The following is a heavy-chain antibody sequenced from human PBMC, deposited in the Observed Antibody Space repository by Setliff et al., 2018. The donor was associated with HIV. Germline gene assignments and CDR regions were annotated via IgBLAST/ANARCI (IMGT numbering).Heavy chain of an antibody. J-gene: IGHJ5*02. V-gene: IGHV3-20*04. CDR2: TNWNGGSI. CDR1: GFIFDDYG. CDR3: TKGVKWLAP. Sequence: PGGSLRLSCAASGFIFDDYGMSWVRQAPGKGLEWVSGTNWNGGSIGYADSVKGRFIIYRDNSKNTLYLQMYGLRAEDTAMYYCTKGVKWLAPWGQGTPVTVSS. D-gene: IGHD2-21*01.